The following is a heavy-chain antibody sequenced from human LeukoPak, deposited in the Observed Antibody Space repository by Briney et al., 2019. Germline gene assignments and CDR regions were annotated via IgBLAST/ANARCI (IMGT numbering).Heavy chain of an antibody. CDR3: ARRTVTTTADY. CDR2: IYPGDSDT. D-gene: IGHD4-17*01. CDR1: GYSFTSYW. J-gene: IGHJ4*02. V-gene: IGHV5-51*01. Sequence: GESLKISCKGSGYSFTSYWIGWVRQMPGKGLEWMGIIYPGDSDTRYSPSFQGQVTISVDKSISTAYLQWSRLKASDTAMYYCARRTVTTTADYWGQGTLVTVSS.